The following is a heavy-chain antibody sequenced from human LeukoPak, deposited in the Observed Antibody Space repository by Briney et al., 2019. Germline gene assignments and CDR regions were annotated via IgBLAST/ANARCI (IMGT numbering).Heavy chain of an antibody. V-gene: IGHV3-21*04. CDR3: AKERIVVIRDGDASDI. CDR1: GFTFSSYS. J-gene: IGHJ3*02. Sequence: GGSLRLSCAASGFTFSSYSMNWVRQAPGKGLEWVSSISSSSSYIYYADSVKGRFTISRDNAKNSLYLQMNSLRAEDTAVYYCAKERIVVIRDGDASDIWGQGTMVTVSS. D-gene: IGHD3-22*01. CDR2: ISSSSSYI.